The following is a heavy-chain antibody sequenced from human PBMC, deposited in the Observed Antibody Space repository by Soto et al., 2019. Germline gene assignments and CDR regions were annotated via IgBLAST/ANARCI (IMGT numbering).Heavy chain of an antibody. V-gene: IGHV4-34*01. Sequence: PSLPMSVTWTVYGGTSIGYYCSRIRQTPGKGLEWIGEINHSGSTNYNPSLKSRVTISVDTSKNQFSLKLSSVIAADTAVYYCARGRRTPYQLLPINVGHYFDYWGQGTLVTVSS. J-gene: IGHJ4*02. CDR1: GGTSIGYY. CDR2: INHSGST. CDR3: ARGRRTPYQLLPINVGHYFDY. D-gene: IGHD2-2*01.